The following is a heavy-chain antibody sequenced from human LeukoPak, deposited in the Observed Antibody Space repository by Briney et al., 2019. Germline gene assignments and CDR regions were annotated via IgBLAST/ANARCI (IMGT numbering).Heavy chain of an antibody. V-gene: IGHV1-69*13. Sequence: ASVKVSCKASGGTFSSYAISWVRQAPGQGLEWMGGIIPIFGTANYAQKFQGRVTITADESTSTAYMELSSLRSEDTAVYYCARTGYSSSWYYPPIDYWGQGTLVTVSS. CDR2: IIPIFGTA. J-gene: IGHJ4*02. CDR3: ARTGYSSSWYYPPIDY. D-gene: IGHD6-13*01. CDR1: GGTFSSYA.